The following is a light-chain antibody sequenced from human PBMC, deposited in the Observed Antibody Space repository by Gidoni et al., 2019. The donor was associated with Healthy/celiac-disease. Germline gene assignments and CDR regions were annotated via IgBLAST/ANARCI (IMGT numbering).Light chain of an antibody. V-gene: IGKV3-15*01. CDR3: QQYNNWPPLT. J-gene: IGKJ4*01. Sequence: EIVMTQSPATLSVSPGERATLSCRASQSVSSNLAWYQQKPGQAPRLLIYGASPRATGIPARFSGSGSGTEFTLTISSLQSEDFAVYYCQQYNNWPPLTFXGXTKVEIK. CDR2: GAS. CDR1: QSVSSN.